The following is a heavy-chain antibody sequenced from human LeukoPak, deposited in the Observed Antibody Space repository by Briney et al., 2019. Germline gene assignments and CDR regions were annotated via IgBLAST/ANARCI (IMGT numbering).Heavy chain of an antibody. CDR3: AKDWGYDCSGPEYFQH. Sequence: GGSLRLSCAASGFTFSSYGMHWVRQAPGKGLEWVAGISYDGSNKYYADSVKGRFTISRDNSKNTLYLQMNSLRAEDTAVYYCAKDWGYDCSGPEYFQHWGQGTLVTVSS. V-gene: IGHV3-30*18. J-gene: IGHJ1*01. D-gene: IGHD2-15*01. CDR1: GFTFSSYG. CDR2: ISYDGSNK.